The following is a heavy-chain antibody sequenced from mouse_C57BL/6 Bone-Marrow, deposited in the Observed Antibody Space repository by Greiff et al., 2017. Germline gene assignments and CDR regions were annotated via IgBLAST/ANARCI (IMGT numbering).Heavy chain of an antibody. CDR2: IYPRSGNT. CDR3: ARRALYYGSSYYFDY. V-gene: IGHV1-81*01. D-gene: IGHD1-1*01. CDR1: GYTFTSYG. Sequence: QVQLQPSGAELARPGASVKLSCKASGYTFTSYGISWVKQRTGQGLEWIGEIYPRSGNTYYNEKFKGKATLTADKSSSTAYMELRSLTSEDSAVYFCARRALYYGSSYYFDYWGQGTTLTVSS. J-gene: IGHJ2*01.